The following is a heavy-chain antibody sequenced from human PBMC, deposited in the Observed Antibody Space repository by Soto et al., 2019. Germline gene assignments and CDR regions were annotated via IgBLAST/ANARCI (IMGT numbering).Heavy chain of an antibody. V-gene: IGHV3-7*05. CDR1: GFTFSSFW. J-gene: IGHJ4*02. Sequence: GGSLRLSCAASGFTFSSFWMAWVRQAPGKGLERVANIKQDGSDKNYVDSVKGRFTISRDNAKNSLYLLMNSLRAEDTAVYYCARDLGRFDYWGQGALVTVSS. CDR3: ARDLGRFDY. CDR2: IKQDGSDK.